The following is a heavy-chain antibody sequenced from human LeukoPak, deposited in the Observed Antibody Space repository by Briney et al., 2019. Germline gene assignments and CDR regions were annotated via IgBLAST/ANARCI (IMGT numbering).Heavy chain of an antibody. CDR2: IIHIFGTA. Sequence: ASVKVSCKXSGGTFSSYAISWVRQAPGQGLEWVGGIIHIFGTANYSQKFQGRVTITTDESTSTAYMELSSLRSEDTAVHYCARSLHTAAAGNYYYYYMDVWGKGTTVTVSS. J-gene: IGHJ6*03. D-gene: IGHD6-13*01. V-gene: IGHV1-69*05. CDR3: ARSLHTAAAGNYYYYYMDV. CDR1: GGTFSSYA.